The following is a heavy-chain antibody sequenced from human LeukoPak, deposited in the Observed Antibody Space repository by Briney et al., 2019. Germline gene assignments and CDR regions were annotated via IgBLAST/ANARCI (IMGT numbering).Heavy chain of an antibody. J-gene: IGHJ6*02. V-gene: IGHV3-30-3*01. CDR2: ISYDGSNK. Sequence: GRSLRLPCAASGFTFSSYAMHWVRQAPGKGLEWVAVISYDGSNKYYADSVKGRFTISRDNSKNTLYLQMNSLRAEDTAVYYCAREEILEPDYYYYGMDVWGQGTTVTVSS. CDR3: AREEILEPDYYYYGMDV. D-gene: IGHD1-1*01. CDR1: GFTFSSYA.